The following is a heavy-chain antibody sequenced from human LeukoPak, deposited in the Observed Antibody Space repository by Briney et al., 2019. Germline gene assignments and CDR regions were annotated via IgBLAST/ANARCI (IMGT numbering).Heavy chain of an antibody. V-gene: IGHV4-61*02. CDR2: IYTSGST. Sequence: SETLSLTCTVSGGSISSGSYYWSWIRQPAGKGLEWIGRIYTSGSTNYNPSLKSRVTISVDTSKTQFSLKLSSVTAADTAVYYCARDSGYCSSTSCYTKLDAFDIWGQGTMVTVSS. D-gene: IGHD2-2*02. CDR3: ARDSGYCSSTSCYTKLDAFDI. CDR1: GGSISSGSYY. J-gene: IGHJ3*02.